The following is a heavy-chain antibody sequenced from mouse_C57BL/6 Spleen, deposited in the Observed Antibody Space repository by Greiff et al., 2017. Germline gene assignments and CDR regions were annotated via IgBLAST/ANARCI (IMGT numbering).Heavy chain of an antibody. V-gene: IGHV5-6*01. J-gene: IGHJ2*01. D-gene: IGHD2-3*01. CDR1: GFTFSSYG. CDR3: ARHYDGYSNYFDY. Sequence: EVKVVESGGDLVKPGGSLKLSCAASGFTFSSYGMSWVRQTPDKRLEWVATISSGGSYTYYPDSVKGRFTISRDNAKNTLYLQMSSLKSEDTAMYYCARHYDGYSNYFDYWGQGTTLTVSS. CDR2: ISSGGSYT.